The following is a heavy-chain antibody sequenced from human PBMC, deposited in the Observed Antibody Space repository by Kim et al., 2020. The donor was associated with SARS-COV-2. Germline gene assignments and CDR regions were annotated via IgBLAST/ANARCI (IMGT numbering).Heavy chain of an antibody. D-gene: IGHD4-17*01. V-gene: IGHV3-33*06. CDR3: AKSTVTTHDAFDI. J-gene: IGHJ3*02. CDR1: GFTFSSYG. Sequence: GGSLRLSCAAPGFTFSSYGMHWVRQAPGKGLEWVAVIWYDGSNKYYADSVKGRFTISRDNSKNTLYLQMNSLRAEDTAVYYCAKSTVTTHDAFDIWGQGT. CDR2: IWYDGSNK.